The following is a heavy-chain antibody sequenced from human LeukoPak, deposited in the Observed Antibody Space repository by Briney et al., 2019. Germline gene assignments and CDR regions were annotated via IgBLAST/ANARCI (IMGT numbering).Heavy chain of an antibody. CDR2: TYYRTKWYN. V-gene: IGHV6-1*01. J-gene: IGHJ5*01. CDR1: GDSVSSDSAA. CDR3: ARAVAGTEGWFNS. Sequence: SQTLSLTCAISGDSVSSDSAAWNWIRQSPSRGLEWLGRTYYRTKWYNDYSAFVKSRIIINPDTSKNQFSLQLNSVTPEDTAVYYCARAVAGTEGWFNSWGQGTLVTVSS. D-gene: IGHD1-1*01.